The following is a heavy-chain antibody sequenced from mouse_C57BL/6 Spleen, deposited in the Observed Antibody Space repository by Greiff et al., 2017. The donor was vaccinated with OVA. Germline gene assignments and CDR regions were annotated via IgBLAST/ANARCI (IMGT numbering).Heavy chain of an antibody. Sequence: VKVVESEAELVRPGASVTLSCKASGYTFTDYEMHWVKQTPVHGLEWIGAIDPETGGTAYNQKFKGKAILTADKSSSTAYMELRSLTSEDSAVYYCTRFIYGSSYYFDYWGQGTTLTVSS. V-gene: IGHV1-15*01. CDR2: IDPETGGT. CDR1: GYTFTDYE. CDR3: TRFIYGSSYYFDY. J-gene: IGHJ2*01. D-gene: IGHD1-1*01.